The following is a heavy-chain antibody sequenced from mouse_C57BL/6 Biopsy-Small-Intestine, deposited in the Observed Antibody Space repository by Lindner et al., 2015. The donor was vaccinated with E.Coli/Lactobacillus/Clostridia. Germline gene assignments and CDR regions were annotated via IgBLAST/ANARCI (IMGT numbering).Heavy chain of an antibody. CDR2: IDPEDGDT. CDR3: TKLWDYGYFDV. Sequence: VQLQESGPALVRPGASVNISCMASGYAFSSSWMNWVKQRPEQGLEWIGRIDPEDGDTEYAPKFQGKATMTADTSSNTAYLQLSSLTSEDTAVYYCTKLWDYGYFDVWGTGTTVTVSS. D-gene: IGHD1-1*02. CDR1: GYAFSSSW. V-gene: IGHV14-1*01. J-gene: IGHJ1*03.